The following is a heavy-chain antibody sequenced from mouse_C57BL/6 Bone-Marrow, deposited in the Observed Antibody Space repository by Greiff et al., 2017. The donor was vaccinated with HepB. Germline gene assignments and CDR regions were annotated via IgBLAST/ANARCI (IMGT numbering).Heavy chain of an antibody. Sequence: EVKLVESGGGLMQPGGSLKLSCAASGFTFSDYYMYWVRQTPEKRLEWVAYISNGGGSTYYPDTVKGRFTISRDNAKNTLYLQMSRLKSEDTAMYYSAIFYLYAMDYWGQGTSVTVSS. J-gene: IGHJ4*01. CDR2: ISNGGGST. V-gene: IGHV5-12*01. D-gene: IGHD5-5*01. CDR3: AIFYLYAMDY. CDR1: GFTFSDYY.